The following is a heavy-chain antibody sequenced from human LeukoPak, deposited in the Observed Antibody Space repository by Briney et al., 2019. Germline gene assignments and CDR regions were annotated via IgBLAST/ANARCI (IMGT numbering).Heavy chain of an antibody. Sequence: SETLSLTCTVSGGSISGYNWSWIRQPPRQGLEWIAYIHSNGYTNYNPSLKSRVNISVDPSKNQFFLKVASVTAADTAMYYCTKREGPMSGSYDYFDPWGQGTLVTVS. CDR1: GGSISGYN. D-gene: IGHD1-26*01. V-gene: IGHV4-4*09. CDR2: IHSNGYT. CDR3: TKREGPMSGSYDYFDP. J-gene: IGHJ5*02.